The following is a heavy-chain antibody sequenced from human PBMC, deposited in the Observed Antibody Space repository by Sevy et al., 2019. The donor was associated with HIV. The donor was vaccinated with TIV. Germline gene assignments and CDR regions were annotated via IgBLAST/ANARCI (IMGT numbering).Heavy chain of an antibody. J-gene: IGHJ4*02. CDR2: ISGSGGST. Sequence: GGSLRLSCAASGFTFSSYAMRWVRQAPGKGLEWVSAISGSGGSTYYADSVKGRFTISRDNSKNTLYLQMNSLRAEDTAVYYCAKDTDPGSPHYDILTVLGFDYWGQGTLLTVSS. CDR3: AKDTDPGSPHYDILTVLGFDY. D-gene: IGHD3-9*01. CDR1: GFTFSSYA. V-gene: IGHV3-23*01.